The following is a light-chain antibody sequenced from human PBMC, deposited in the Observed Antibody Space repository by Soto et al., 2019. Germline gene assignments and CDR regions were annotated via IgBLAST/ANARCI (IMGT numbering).Light chain of an antibody. Sequence: DIQMTQSPSSLSASVGDRVTITCRASQGIRHDLGWYQQKPGKAPKRLIYTASSLQSGVTPRFSGSGSGTKFTLTISILQPEEFATYYCLQNNSYPGTCGQGTKVEIK. CDR3: LQNNSYPGT. CDR1: QGIRHD. CDR2: TAS. J-gene: IGKJ1*01. V-gene: IGKV1-17*01.